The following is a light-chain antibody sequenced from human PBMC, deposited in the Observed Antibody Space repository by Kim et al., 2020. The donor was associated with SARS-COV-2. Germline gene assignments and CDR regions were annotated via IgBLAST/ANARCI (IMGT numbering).Light chain of an antibody. V-gene: IGKV3D-15*02. J-gene: IGKJ5*01. CDR1: QHINSY. CDR3: QQYSDVPIT. CDR2: GAS. Sequence: PGETDTLSCRASQHINSYLAWYQQAPGQAPRLLIFGASNRATGIPDRVSGSGSGTDFTLTITRLQPEDFAVYYCQQYSDVPITFGQGTRLEI.